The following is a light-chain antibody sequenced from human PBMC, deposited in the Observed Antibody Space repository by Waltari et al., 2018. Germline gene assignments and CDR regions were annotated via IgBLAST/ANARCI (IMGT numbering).Light chain of an antibody. CDR1: QSISSSY. CDR2: GAS. V-gene: IGKV3-20*01. Sequence: EIVLTQSPGTLSLSPGERVTFSCRASQSISSSYLAWHQQKPGQAPRLLIYGASSRATSIPDRFSGSGSGTEFTLTISRLEPEDFAVYYCQVYGDSPLTFGGGTKVEIK. CDR3: QVYGDSPLT. J-gene: IGKJ4*01.